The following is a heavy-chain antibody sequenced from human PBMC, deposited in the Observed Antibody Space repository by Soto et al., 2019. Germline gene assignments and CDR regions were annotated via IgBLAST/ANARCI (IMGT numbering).Heavy chain of an antibody. V-gene: IGHV1-69*13. CDR1: GGTFSSYA. CDR2: IIPIFGTA. Sequence: SVKVSCKASGGTFSSYAISWVRQAPGQGLEWMGGIIPIFGTANYAQKFQGRVTITADESTSTAHMELSSLRSEDTAVYYCARGAARMGGYYYYYGMDVWGQGTTVTVSS. CDR3: ARGAARMGGYYYYYGMDV. J-gene: IGHJ6*02. D-gene: IGHD6-6*01.